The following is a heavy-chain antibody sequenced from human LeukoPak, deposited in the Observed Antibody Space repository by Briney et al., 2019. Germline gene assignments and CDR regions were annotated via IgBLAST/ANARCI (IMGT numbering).Heavy chain of an antibody. CDR3: AKVMQFCSGTGCYTYYYYGMDV. CDR2: ITGSGGTT. V-gene: IGHV3-23*01. D-gene: IGHD2-2*01. CDR1: GLTFSGYA. Sequence: GGSLRLSCAASGLTFSGYALNWVRQAPGKGLEWVSGITGSGGTTYYAESVQGRFTVSRDNSRNTLHLQMNSLRAEDTAIYYCAKVMQFCSGTGCYTYYYYGMDVWGQGTTVTVSS. J-gene: IGHJ6*02.